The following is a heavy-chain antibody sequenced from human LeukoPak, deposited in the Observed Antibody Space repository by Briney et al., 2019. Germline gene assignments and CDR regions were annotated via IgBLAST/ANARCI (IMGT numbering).Heavy chain of an antibody. V-gene: IGHV4-34*01. J-gene: IGHJ5*02. CDR3: ARVEHIVVVTAIQNWFDP. CDR1: GGSFSGYY. Sequence: PSETLSLTCAVYGGSFSGYYWSWIRQPPGKGLEWIGEINHSGSTNYNPSLKSRVTISVDTSKNQFSLKLSSVTAADPAVYYCARVEHIVVVTAIQNWFDPWGQGTLVTVSS. CDR2: INHSGST. D-gene: IGHD2-21*02.